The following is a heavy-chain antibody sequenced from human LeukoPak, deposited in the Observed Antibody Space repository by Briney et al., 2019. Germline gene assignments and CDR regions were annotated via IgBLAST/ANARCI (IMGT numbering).Heavy chain of an antibody. V-gene: IGHV3-48*01. CDR3: ARVGGYGGYFDY. D-gene: IGHD4-23*01. J-gene: IGHJ4*02. Sequence: GGSLRLSCAASGFIFSSYIMNWVRQAPGKGLEWVSYISSSTTIYYADSVKGRFTISRDNAKNSLYLQMNSLRAEDTAVYYCARVGGYGGYFDYWGQGTLVTVSS. CDR2: ISSSTTI. CDR1: GFIFSSYI.